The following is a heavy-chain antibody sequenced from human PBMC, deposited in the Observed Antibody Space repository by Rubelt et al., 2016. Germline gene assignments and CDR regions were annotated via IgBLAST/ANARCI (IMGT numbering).Heavy chain of an antibody. V-gene: IGHV4-39*07. J-gene: IGHJ4*02. Sequence: QLQLQESGPGLVKPSETLSLTCTVSGGSISSSSYYWGWIRQPPGKGLEWIGEINHSGSTNYNPGLKGRVTISVYTSKNQFSLKLSSVTAADTAVYYCARPSSAFYGQGYYFDYWGQGTLVTVSS. CDR1: GGSISSSSYY. D-gene: IGHD2/OR15-2a*01. CDR2: INHSGST. CDR3: ARPSSAFYGQGYYFDY.